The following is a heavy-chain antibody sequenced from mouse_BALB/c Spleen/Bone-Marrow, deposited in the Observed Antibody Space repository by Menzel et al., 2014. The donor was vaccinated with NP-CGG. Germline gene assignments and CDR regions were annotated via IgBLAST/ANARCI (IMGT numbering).Heavy chain of an antibody. Sequence: EVKVVESGGGLVQPGGSLKLSCAASGFTFSSYGMSRVRQTPDKRLELVATINSNGGSTYYPDSVKGRFTISRDNAKNTLYLQMSSLKSEDTAMYYCARDYDYDYWGQGTTLTVSS. CDR1: GFTFSSYG. V-gene: IGHV5-6-3*01. CDR3: ARDYDYDY. CDR2: INSNGGST. J-gene: IGHJ2*01. D-gene: IGHD2-4*01.